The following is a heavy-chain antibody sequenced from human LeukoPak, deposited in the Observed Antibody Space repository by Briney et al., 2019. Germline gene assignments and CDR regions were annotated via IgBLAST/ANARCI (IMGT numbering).Heavy chain of an antibody. D-gene: IGHD3-10*01. CDR2: ISTDGSSR. CDR3: ARVTPYGSGSYHPPFDY. V-gene: IGHV3-74*01. J-gene: IGHJ4*02. CDR1: GFTFSSYW. Sequence: GGSLRLSCAASGFTFSSYWMHWLRQEPRKGLVWVSRISTDGSSRSYADSVKGRFTISRDNAKNSLYLQMNSLRAEDTAVYYCARVTPYGSGSYHPPFDYWGQGTLVTVSS.